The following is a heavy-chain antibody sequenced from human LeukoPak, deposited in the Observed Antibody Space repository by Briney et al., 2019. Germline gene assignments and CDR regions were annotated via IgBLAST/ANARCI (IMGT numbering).Heavy chain of an antibody. CDR1: GFTFSSYS. Sequence: GGSLRLSCAASGFTFSSYSMNWVRQAPGKGLEWVSFISSSGTYIYYADSMKGRFTISRDNAKNSLYLQMNSLRAEDTAVYYCARVGSLNYYDSSGYYSPYGMDVWGQGTTVTVSS. V-gene: IGHV3-21*01. CDR2: ISSSGTYI. CDR3: ARVGSLNYYDSSGYYSPYGMDV. J-gene: IGHJ6*02. D-gene: IGHD3-22*01.